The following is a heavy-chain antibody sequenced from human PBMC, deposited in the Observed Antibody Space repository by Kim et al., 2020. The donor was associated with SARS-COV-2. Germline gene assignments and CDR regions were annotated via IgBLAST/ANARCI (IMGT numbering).Heavy chain of an antibody. J-gene: IGHJ4*02. CDR3: TRDEPIKYYYDSSGCFDY. CDR2: IRSKAYGGTT. CDR1: GFTFGDYA. D-gene: IGHD3-22*01. V-gene: IGHV3-49*04. Sequence: GGSLRLSCTASGFTFGDYAMSWVRQAPGKGLEWVGFIRSKAYGGTTAYAASVKVRFTISRDDSKSIAYLQMNSLKTEDTAVYYCTRDEPIKYYYDSSGCFDYWGQGTLVTVSS.